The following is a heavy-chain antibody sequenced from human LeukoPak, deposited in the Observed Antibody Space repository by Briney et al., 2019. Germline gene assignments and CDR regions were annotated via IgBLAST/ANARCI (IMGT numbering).Heavy chain of an antibody. Sequence: KPAETLSLTCTVSGGSISTYYWSWIRQPPGKGLEWIGYIYYSGSAKYTPSLKSRVTISVDTSKNHFFLKLSSVTAADTAVYYCARSYGSGNYFDYWGQGTLVTVSS. J-gene: IGHJ4*02. CDR3: ARSYGSGNYFDY. D-gene: IGHD3-10*01. CDR2: IYYSGSA. CDR1: GGSISTYY. V-gene: IGHV4-59*01.